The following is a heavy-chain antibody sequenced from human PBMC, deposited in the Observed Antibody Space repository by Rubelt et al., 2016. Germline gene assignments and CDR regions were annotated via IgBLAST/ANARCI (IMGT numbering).Heavy chain of an antibody. D-gene: IGHD3-22*01. CDR1: GGSISSYY. Sequence: QVQLQESGPGLVKPSETLSLTCTVSGGSISSYYWGWIRQPPGKGLEWIGSIYYSGSTYYNPSLKSRVTMSVDTSKNQFSRKLSSVTAADTAVYYCARPYYYDSSVSLDWGQGTLVTVSS. V-gene: IGHV4-39*01. CDR3: ARPYYYDSSVSLD. CDR2: IYYSGST. J-gene: IGHJ4*02.